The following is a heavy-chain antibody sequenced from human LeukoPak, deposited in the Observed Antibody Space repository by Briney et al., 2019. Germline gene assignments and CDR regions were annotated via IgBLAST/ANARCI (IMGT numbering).Heavy chain of an antibody. D-gene: IGHD3-22*01. J-gene: IGHJ3*02. CDR1: GFTFTNYA. Sequence: GGSLRLSCAASGFTFTNYAIHWVRRAPGKGLEWVAVISFDGNNKYYADSVKGRFTISRDNSKNTLYLQMNSLRADDTAVYYCARGSGVRSGYWSSVGAFDIWGQGTMVTVSS. CDR2: ISFDGNNK. CDR3: ARGSGVRSGYWSSVGAFDI. V-gene: IGHV3-30-3*01.